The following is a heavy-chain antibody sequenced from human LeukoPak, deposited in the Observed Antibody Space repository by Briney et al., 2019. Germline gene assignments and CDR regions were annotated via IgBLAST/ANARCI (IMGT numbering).Heavy chain of an antibody. Sequence: GSLRLSCAVSGFTVSSNFMGWVRQAPGKGPEWVSVIYTSGITYYADSVKGRFTISRDNSKNTLYLQMDSLTAEDTAVYYCAREDAGGTYSFDYWGQGSLVTVSS. CDR1: GFTVSSNF. J-gene: IGHJ4*02. CDR2: IYTSGIT. V-gene: IGHV3-66*01. D-gene: IGHD1-26*01. CDR3: AREDAGGTYSFDY.